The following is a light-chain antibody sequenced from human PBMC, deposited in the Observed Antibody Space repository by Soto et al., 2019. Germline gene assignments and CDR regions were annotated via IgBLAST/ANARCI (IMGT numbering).Light chain of an antibody. CDR3: QQYKSYLRT. Sequence: DIHMTQSPSTLSGSVGDRVTITCRASQTISSWLAWYQQKPGKAPKLLIYAASTLESGVSSRFSGRGSGTEFTLTINSLQPEDFATYYCQQYKSYLRTFGQGTKVDI. CDR2: AAS. CDR1: QTISSW. J-gene: IGKJ1*01. V-gene: IGKV1-5*01.